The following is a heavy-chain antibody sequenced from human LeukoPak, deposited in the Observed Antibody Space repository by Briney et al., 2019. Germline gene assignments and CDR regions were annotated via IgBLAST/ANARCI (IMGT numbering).Heavy chain of an antibody. V-gene: IGHV1-69*13. J-gene: IGHJ4*02. D-gene: IGHD2-2*01. Sequence: SVKVSCKASGGTFSSYAISWVRQAPGQGLEWMGGIIPIFGTANYAQKFQGRVTITADESTSTAYMELSSLRSEDTAVYYCARGDCSSTSCSSFDYWGQGTLVTVSS. CDR3: ARGDCSSTSCSSFDY. CDR2: IIPIFGTA. CDR1: GGTFSSYA.